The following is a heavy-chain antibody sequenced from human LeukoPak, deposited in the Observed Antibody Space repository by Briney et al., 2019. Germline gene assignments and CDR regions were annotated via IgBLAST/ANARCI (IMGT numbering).Heavy chain of an antibody. CDR1: GGSISSYY. CDR3: ARHRGSEYYDFWSGYLAKGWFDS. Sequence: SETLSLTCTVSGGSISSYYWSWIRQPPGKGLEWIGYIYYSGSTNYNPSLKSRVTISVDTSKNQFSLKLSSVTAADTAVYYCARHRGSEYYDFWSGYLAKGWFDSWGQGTLVTVSS. V-gene: IGHV4-59*08. J-gene: IGHJ5*01. CDR2: IYYSGST. D-gene: IGHD3-3*01.